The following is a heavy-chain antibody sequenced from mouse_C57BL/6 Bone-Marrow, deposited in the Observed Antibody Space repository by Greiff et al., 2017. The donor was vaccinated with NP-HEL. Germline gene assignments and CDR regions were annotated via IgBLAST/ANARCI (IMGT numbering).Heavy chain of an antibody. Sequence: VQLVESGAELARPGASVKLSCKASGYTFTSYGISWVKQRTGQGLEWIGEIYPRSGNTYYNEKFKGKATLTADKSSSTAYMELRSLTSEDSAVYFCARRGNRAQATLLDYWGQGTTLTVSS. CDR2: IYPRSGNT. V-gene: IGHV1-81*01. CDR1: GYTFTSYG. J-gene: IGHJ2*01. D-gene: IGHD3-2*02. CDR3: ARRGNRAQATLLDY.